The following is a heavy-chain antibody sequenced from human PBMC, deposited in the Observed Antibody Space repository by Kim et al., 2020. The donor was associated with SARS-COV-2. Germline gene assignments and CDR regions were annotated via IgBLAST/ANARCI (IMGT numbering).Heavy chain of an antibody. D-gene: IGHD6-19*01. CDR3: AGGGQWLVRHYFDY. V-gene: IGHV3-21*01. Sequence: ANSVKGRFTSARDNTNNSLYLQMNSLGAEDTAVYYCAGGGQWLVRHYFDYWGQGTLVTVSS. J-gene: IGHJ4*02.